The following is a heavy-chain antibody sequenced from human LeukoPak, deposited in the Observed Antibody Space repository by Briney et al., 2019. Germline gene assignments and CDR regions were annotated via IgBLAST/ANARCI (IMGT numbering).Heavy chain of an antibody. V-gene: IGHV5-51*01. CDR1: GYTFTNYW. Sequence: GESLKISCRGSGYTFTNYWIGWVRQMPGKGLEWMGIIYPGESAARYIPSFQGQVTISVDQSISTTYLQWSSLKASDTAIYYCARPGQKTDNAGWNHFDYWGQGTLVTVSS. CDR3: ARPGQKTDNAGWNHFDY. D-gene: IGHD1-1*01. CDR2: IYPGESAA. J-gene: IGHJ4*02.